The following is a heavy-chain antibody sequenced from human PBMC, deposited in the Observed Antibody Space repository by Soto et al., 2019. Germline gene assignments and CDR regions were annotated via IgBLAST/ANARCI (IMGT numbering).Heavy chain of an antibody. Sequence: EVQLLESGGGLVQPGGSLRLSCAASGITISNYPMRWVRQAPGKGLDWVSGISGSGDRTYYADSAKGRFTISKDISRNSLYLQLDRLGVQETDEYFCEKDAGAHPAPATYCGQGALVSVCS. CDR3: EKDAGAHPAPATY. V-gene: IGHV3-23*01. CDR2: ISGSGDRT. D-gene: IGHD2-2*01. CDR1: GITISNYP. J-gene: IGHJ4*02.